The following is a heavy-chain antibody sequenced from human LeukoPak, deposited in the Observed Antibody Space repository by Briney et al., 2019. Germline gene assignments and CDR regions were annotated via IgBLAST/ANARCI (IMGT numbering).Heavy chain of an antibody. D-gene: IGHD3-22*01. J-gene: IGHJ4*02. CDR1: GGSISSSSYY. Sequence: SETLSLTCTVSGGSISSSSYYWGWIRQPPGKGLEWIGSIYYSGSTYYNPSLKSRVTISVDTSKNQFSLKLSSVTAADTAVYYCARRRWLLLRSPYYFDYWGQGTLVTVSS. CDR2: IYYSGST. V-gene: IGHV4-39*07. CDR3: ARRRWLLLRSPYYFDY.